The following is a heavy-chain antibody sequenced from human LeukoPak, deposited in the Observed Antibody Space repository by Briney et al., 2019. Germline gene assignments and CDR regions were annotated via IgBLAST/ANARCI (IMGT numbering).Heavy chain of an antibody. CDR1: GFTFNSYS. J-gene: IGHJ4*02. D-gene: IGHD5-18*01. CDR2: ISSSSSSI. Sequence: GGSLRLSCAASGFTFNSYSMNWVRQAPGKGLEWVSSISSSSSSIYYANSVKGRFTISRDNAKNSLYLQMNSLRAEDTAVYYCARASGDIVETATMGSYWGQGTLVTVSS. V-gene: IGHV3-21*01. CDR3: ARASGDIVETATMGSY.